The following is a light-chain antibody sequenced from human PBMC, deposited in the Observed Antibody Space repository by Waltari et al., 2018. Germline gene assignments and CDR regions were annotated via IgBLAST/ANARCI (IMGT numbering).Light chain of an antibody. V-gene: IGLV1-44*01. Sequence: QSVLTQPPSVSGTPGQRVTISCSGSNSNIGSNSVNWYQQLPGTAPKLLIYNNNQWPSGVPDRFSGSKSGTSASLAISGLQSEDEADYYCAAWDDSLKGPVFGGGTKLTVL. CDR1: NSNIGSNS. CDR3: AAWDDSLKGPV. CDR2: NNN. J-gene: IGLJ2*01.